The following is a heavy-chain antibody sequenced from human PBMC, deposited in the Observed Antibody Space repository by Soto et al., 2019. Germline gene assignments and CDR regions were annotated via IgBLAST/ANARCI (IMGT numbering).Heavy chain of an antibody. Sequence: GSLSLSCAACGITFSSYEMNWVRQAPGKGLEWVSYISSSGSTIYYADSVKGRFTISRDNAKNSLYLQMNSLRAEDTAVYYCARSFGAAGEFDYWGQGTLVTGSS. J-gene: IGHJ4*02. D-gene: IGHD1-26*01. CDR3: ARSFGAAGEFDY. CDR2: ISSSGSTI. CDR1: GITFSSYE. V-gene: IGHV3-48*03.